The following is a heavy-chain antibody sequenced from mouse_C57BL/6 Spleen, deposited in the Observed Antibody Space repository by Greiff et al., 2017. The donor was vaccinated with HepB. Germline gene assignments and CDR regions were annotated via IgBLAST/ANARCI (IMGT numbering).Heavy chain of an antibody. CDR1: GYTFTSYW. CDR2: IDPSDSET. V-gene: IGHV1-52*01. J-gene: IGHJ1*03. D-gene: IGHD2-4*01. Sequence: QVQLQQPGAELVRPGSSVKLSCKASGYTFTSYWMHWVKQRPIQGLEWIGNIDPSDSETHYNQKFKDKATLTVDKSSSTAYMQLSSLTSEDSAVYYCARRGFYDYDWYFDVWGTGTTVTVSS. CDR3: ARRGFYDYDWYFDV.